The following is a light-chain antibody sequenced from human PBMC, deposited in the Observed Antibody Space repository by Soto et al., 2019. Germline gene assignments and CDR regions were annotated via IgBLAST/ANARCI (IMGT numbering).Light chain of an antibody. Sequence: EIVMTQSPATLSVSPGGGATLSCRASQSINRNVAWYQQKRGQAPRRLIYEASTRATGIPARFSGSGSGTECSLTISSLQSDACAVYYCKQYKDWAPFTFGGGNQVEIK. J-gene: IGKJ4*01. CDR1: QSINRN. CDR3: KQYKDWAPFT. V-gene: IGKV3-15*01. CDR2: EAS.